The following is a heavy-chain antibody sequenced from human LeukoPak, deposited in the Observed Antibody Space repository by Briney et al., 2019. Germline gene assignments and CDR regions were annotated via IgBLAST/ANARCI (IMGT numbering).Heavy chain of an antibody. CDR3: ARDPTSSSWYYYYYYMDV. CDR1: GYSISSGYY. CDR2: IYHSGST. V-gene: IGHV4-38-2*02. Sequence: KPSETLSLTCTVSGYSISSGYYWGWIRQPPGKGLEWIGSIYHSGSTYYNPSLKSRVTISVDTSKNQFSLKLSSVTAADTAVYYCARDPTSSSWYYYYYYMDVWGKGTTVTISS. D-gene: IGHD6-13*01. J-gene: IGHJ6*03.